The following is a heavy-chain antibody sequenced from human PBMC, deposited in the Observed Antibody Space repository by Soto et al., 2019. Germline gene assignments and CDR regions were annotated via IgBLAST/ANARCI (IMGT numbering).Heavy chain of an antibody. D-gene: IGHD2-2*02. CDR1: GFTFCRST. Sequence: GGSLRLSYAASGFTFCRSTVSWVRQAPGEGLEWVSSISPSGGSTSYADSVKGRFTISRDNAKNTLYLQMNSLRAEDTAVYYCASQYRAFDYWGQGTLVTVSS. CDR2: ISPSGGST. V-gene: IGHV3-74*01. J-gene: IGHJ4*02. CDR3: ASQYRAFDY.